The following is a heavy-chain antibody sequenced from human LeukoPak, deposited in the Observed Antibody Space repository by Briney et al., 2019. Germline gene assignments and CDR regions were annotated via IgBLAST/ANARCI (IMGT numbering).Heavy chain of an antibody. Sequence: ASVKVSCKASGYTFTSYDINWLRQATGQGLEWMGWMNPNSGNTGYAQKFQGRVTITRNTSISTAYMELSSLRSEDTAVYYCARGDYDFWSGSPPMDVWGKGTTVTVSS. CDR2: MNPNSGNT. CDR1: GYTFTSYD. V-gene: IGHV1-8*03. D-gene: IGHD3-3*01. J-gene: IGHJ6*04. CDR3: ARGDYDFWSGSPPMDV.